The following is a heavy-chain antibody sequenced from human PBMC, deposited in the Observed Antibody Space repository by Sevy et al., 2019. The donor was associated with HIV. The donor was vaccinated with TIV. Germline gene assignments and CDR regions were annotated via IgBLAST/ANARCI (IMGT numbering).Heavy chain of an antibody. CDR1: GGTFSSYA. V-gene: IGHV1-69*13. CDR2: IIPIFGTA. CDR3: ASGLLEDIVVAPAAIEGYYYYYGMDV. J-gene: IGHJ6*02. Sequence: ASVKVSCKASGGTFSSYAISWVRQAPGQGLEWMGGIIPIFGTANYAQKFQGRVTITADESTSTAYMELSSLRSEDTAMYYCASGLLEDIVVAPAAIEGYYYYYGMDVWGQGTTVTVSS. D-gene: IGHD2-2*01.